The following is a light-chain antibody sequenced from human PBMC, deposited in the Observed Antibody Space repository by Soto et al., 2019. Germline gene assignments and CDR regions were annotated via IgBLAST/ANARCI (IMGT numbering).Light chain of an antibody. Sequence: EVVMTQSPATRSVSPGDKVSLSCRANQTISNSLAWYQQKPGQAPRLLIYAASTRATGVSARFSGSGSGTEFTLTISSLQSEDFTIYYCQYYNNWLATFGGGTKVDIK. J-gene: IGKJ4*01. CDR3: QYYNNWLAT. CDR1: QTISNS. V-gene: IGKV3-15*01. CDR2: AAS.